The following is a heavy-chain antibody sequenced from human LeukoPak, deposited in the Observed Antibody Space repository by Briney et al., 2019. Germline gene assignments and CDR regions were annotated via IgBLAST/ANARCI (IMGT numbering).Heavy chain of an antibody. CDR3: ARDFGYGSDY. CDR1: GGSFSGYY. V-gene: IGHV4-34*01. CDR2: INHSGST. J-gene: IGHJ4*02. D-gene: IGHD5-12*01. Sequence: PSETLSLTCAVYGGSFSGYYWSWIRQPPGKGLEWIGEINHSGSTNYNPSLKSRVRLSVDTSKNQFSLRLTSVTAADTAVYYCARDFGYGSDYWGQGIEVIVSS.